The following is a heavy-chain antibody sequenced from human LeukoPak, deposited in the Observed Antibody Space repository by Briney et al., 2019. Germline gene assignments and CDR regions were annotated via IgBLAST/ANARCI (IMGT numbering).Heavy chain of an antibody. V-gene: IGHV1-46*01. CDR2: INPSGGST. CDR3: ARGDGYSNYVMNWFDP. Sequence: GASVKVSCKASGYTFTSYYMHWVRQAPGQGLEWMGIINPSGGSTSYAQKFQGRVTMTRDTSTSTVYMELSSLRSEDTAVYYCARGDGYSNYVMNWFDPRGQGTLVTVSS. CDR1: GYTFTSYY. J-gene: IGHJ5*02. D-gene: IGHD4-11*01.